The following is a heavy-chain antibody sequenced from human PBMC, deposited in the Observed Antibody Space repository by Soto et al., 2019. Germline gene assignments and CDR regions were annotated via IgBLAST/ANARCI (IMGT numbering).Heavy chain of an antibody. CDR3: ARQDIVLMVYANDY. CDR1: GGSISSSSYY. Sequence: ASETLSLTCTVSGGSISSSSYYWGWIRQPPGKGLEWIGSIYYSGSTYYNPSLKSRVTISVDTSKNQFSLKLSSVTAADTAVYYCARQDIVLMVYANDYWGQGTLVTVSS. D-gene: IGHD2-8*01. J-gene: IGHJ4*02. CDR2: IYYSGST. V-gene: IGHV4-39*01.